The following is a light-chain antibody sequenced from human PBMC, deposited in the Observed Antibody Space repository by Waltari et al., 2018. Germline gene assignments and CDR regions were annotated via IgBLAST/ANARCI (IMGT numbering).Light chain of an antibody. CDR1: SSDIGAFDL. J-gene: IGLJ2*01. V-gene: IGLV2-14*03. CDR3: SSFTTVSTGL. CDR2: NVS. Sequence: QSALAQPASVSGSPGQSITISCTGSSSDIGAFDLVSWYQQHPGRAPRLIIRNVSEMPSGVPHRFSGSKSRNTASLTISSLRAEDESLYFCSSFTTVSTGLFGGGTKLTVL.